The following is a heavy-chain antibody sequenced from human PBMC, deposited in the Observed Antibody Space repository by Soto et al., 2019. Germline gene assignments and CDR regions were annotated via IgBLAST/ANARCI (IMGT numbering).Heavy chain of an antibody. V-gene: IGHV4-34*01. CDR2: INHSGST. CDR1: GGTISGYY. Sequence: SETMSLTCTVYGGTISGYYWSWISQTPGKGLEWIGEINHSGSTNYNPSLKSRVTISVDTSKNQFSLKLSSVTAEDTAVYYCAREDYGDYHGAFDIWGQGTMVTVSS. D-gene: IGHD4-17*01. CDR3: AREDYGDYHGAFDI. J-gene: IGHJ3*02.